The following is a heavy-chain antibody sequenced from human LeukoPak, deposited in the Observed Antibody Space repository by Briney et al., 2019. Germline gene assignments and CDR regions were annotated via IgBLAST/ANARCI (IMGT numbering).Heavy chain of an antibody. CDR1: GFTFSSYS. Sequence: GGSLRLSCAASGFTFSSYSVNWVRQAPGKGLEWVSSISSSSSYIYYADSVKGRITISRDNAKNSLYLQMNSLRAEDTAVYYCASEIAVAGPFDYWGQGTLVTVSS. J-gene: IGHJ4*02. D-gene: IGHD6-19*01. V-gene: IGHV3-21*01. CDR3: ASEIAVAGPFDY. CDR2: ISSSSSYI.